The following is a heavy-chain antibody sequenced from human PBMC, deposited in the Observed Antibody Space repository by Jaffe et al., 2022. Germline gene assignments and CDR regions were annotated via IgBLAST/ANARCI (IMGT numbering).Heavy chain of an antibody. J-gene: IGHJ6*03. CDR1: GFTFGDYA. CDR3: TRDMGYDYSNYGEAYYYYYMDV. V-gene: IGHV3-49*03. D-gene: IGHD4-4*01. Sequence: EVQLVESGGGLVQPGRSLRLSCTASGFTFGDYAMSWFRQAPGKGLEWVGFIRSKAYGGTTEYAASVKGRFTISRDDSKSIAYLQMNSLKTEDTAVYYCTRDMGYDYSNYGEAYYYYYMDVWGKGTTVTVSS. CDR2: IRSKAYGGTT.